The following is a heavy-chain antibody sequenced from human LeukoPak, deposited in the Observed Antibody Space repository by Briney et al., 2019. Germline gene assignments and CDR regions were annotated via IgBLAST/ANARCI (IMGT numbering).Heavy chain of an antibody. Sequence: GGSLRLSCAASGFTFSSYAMHWVRQAPGKGLEWVAVISYDGSDKYHADSVKGRFTISRDNSKNTLYLQMNSPRAEDTAVYYCARDPNMYYFDSWGQGTLVTVSS. CDR2: ISYDGSDK. D-gene: IGHD2/OR15-2a*01. J-gene: IGHJ4*02. CDR3: ARDPNMYYFDS. V-gene: IGHV3-30*04. CDR1: GFTFSSYA.